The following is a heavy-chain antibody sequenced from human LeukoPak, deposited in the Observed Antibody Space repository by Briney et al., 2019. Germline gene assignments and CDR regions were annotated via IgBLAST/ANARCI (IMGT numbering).Heavy chain of an antibody. J-gene: IGHJ4*02. CDR1: GFTFSNAW. CDR2: IKSKTDGGTT. CDR3: QGLLGYCSSTSCYILPDFDY. D-gene: IGHD2-2*02. Sequence: GESLRLSCAASGFTFSNAWMSWVRQAPGKGLEWVGRIKSKTDGGTTDYAAPVKGRFTISRDDSKNTLYLQMNSLKTEDTAVYYCQGLLGYCSSTSCYILPDFDYWGQGTLVTVSS. V-gene: IGHV3-15*01.